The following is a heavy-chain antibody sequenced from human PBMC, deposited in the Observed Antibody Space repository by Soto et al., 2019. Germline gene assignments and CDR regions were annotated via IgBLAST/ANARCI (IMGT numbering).Heavy chain of an antibody. CDR1: GYTFTSYG. Sequence: GASVKVSCKASGYTFTSYGISWVRQAPGQGLEWMGWISAYNGATKYSQKLQDRVTLTTDTSTSTAHMELRSLRSDDTALYYCARADDRVRGLITNYYYYGMDVWG. V-gene: IGHV1-18*01. D-gene: IGHD3-10*01. CDR2: ISAYNGAT. J-gene: IGHJ6*02. CDR3: ARADDRVRGLITNYYYYGMDV.